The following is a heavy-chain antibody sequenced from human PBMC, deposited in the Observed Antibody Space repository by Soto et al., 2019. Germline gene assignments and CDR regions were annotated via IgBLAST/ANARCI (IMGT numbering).Heavy chain of an antibody. J-gene: IGHJ5*02. V-gene: IGHV4-31*03. CDR3: ARVLRGYRNAIALNWFDP. Sequence: QVQLQESGPGLVKPSQTLSLTCTVSGGSISSGGYYWSWIREHPGKGLEWIGYIYYSGSTYYNPSLKSRVTISVDTSKNQFSLKLSSVTAADTAVYYCARVLRGYRNAIALNWFDPWGQGTLVTVSS. D-gene: IGHD5-18*01. CDR1: GGSISSGGYY. CDR2: IYYSGST.